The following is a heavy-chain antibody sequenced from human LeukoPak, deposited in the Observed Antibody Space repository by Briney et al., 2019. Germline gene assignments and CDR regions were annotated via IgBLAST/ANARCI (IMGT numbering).Heavy chain of an antibody. CDR2: ISYDGSNK. J-gene: IGHJ5*02. Sequence: GGSLRLSCAASGFTFSSYGMHWVRQAPGKGLEWVAVISYDGSNKYYADSVKGRFTISRDNSKNTLYLQMNSLRAEDTAVYYCAKAVRVRPINRFDPWGQGTLVTVSS. V-gene: IGHV3-30*18. CDR3: AKAVRVRPINRFDP. D-gene: IGHD1-1*01. CDR1: GFTFSSYG.